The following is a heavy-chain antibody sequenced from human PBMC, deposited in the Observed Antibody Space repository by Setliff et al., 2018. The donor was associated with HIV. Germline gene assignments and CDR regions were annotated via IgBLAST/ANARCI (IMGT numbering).Heavy chain of an antibody. CDR3: AREEKLSAVAGTMYYYYAMDV. CDR2: IYSSGNT. CDR1: GGSIRSDSYY. D-gene: IGHD6-19*01. J-gene: IGHJ6*02. Sequence: PSETLSLTRTVSGGSIRSDSYYWTWIRQPAGEGLEWIGRIYSSGNTNYNPSLESRVTISVDTSKNQFSLKLSSVTAADTAVYYCAREEKLSAVAGTMYYYYAMDVWGQGTTVTVS. V-gene: IGHV4-61*02.